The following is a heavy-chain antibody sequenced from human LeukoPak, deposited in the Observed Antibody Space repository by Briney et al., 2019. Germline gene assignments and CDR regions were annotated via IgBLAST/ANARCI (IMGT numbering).Heavy chain of an antibody. V-gene: IGHV3-13*01. CDR1: GFTFSSYD. CDR3: ARALSGELFDY. Sequence: GGSLGLSCAASGFTFSSYDMHWVRQATGKGLEWVSAIGTAGDTYYPGSVKGRFTISRENAKNSLYLQMNSLRAEDTAVYYCARALSGELFDYWGQGTLVTVSS. J-gene: IGHJ4*02. CDR2: IGTAGDT. D-gene: IGHD1-7*01.